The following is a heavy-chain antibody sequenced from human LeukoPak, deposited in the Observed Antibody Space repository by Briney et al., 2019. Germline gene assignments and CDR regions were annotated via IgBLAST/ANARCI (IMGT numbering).Heavy chain of an antibody. CDR3: AKGGSSAANWTFDY. J-gene: IGHJ4*02. CDR1: GVTFNSYA. CDR2: ISGSGVST. Sequence: GGSLRLSCAASGVTFNSYAMSWVRQAPGKGLEWVSAISGSGVSTYSADSVKGRFTISRDNSKNTLYLQMNSLRAEDTAVYYCAKGGSSAANWTFDYWGQGTLVTVSS. V-gene: IGHV3-23*01. D-gene: IGHD1-20*01.